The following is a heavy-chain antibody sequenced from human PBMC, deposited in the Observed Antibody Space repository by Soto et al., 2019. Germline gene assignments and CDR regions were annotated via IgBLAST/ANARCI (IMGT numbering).Heavy chain of an antibody. V-gene: IGHV1-69*01. CDR1: GGTFSSYA. CDR2: IIPIFGPP. CDR3: ARDKRGRDGYNFGTRYYYGIDV. J-gene: IGHJ6*02. Sequence: QVQLVQSGAEVKKPGSSVKVSCEASGGTFSSYAISWVRQAPGQGLEWMGGIIPIFGPPNYAQKFQGRVTITADESTGTAYMELSSLRSEDTAIYYFARDKRGRDGYNFGTRYYYGIDVWGRGTTVTVSS. D-gene: IGHD5-12*01.